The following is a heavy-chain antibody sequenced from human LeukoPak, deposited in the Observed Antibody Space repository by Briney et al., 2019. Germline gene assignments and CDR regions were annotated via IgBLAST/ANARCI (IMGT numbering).Heavy chain of an antibody. V-gene: IGHV3-33*07. Sequence: PGGSLRLSCEAYGFRFETYGMNWVRQAPGKGLQWVGVIWDDGKKTLYADSVKGRFTISRDNPDNTLYLQMNNVRAEDSGVYYCVRDGVFSDILAGSNLYQGMDVWGQGTTVIVSS. D-gene: IGHD3-9*01. CDR2: IWDDGKKT. CDR1: GFRFETYG. CDR3: VRDGVFSDILAGSNLYQGMDV. J-gene: IGHJ6*02.